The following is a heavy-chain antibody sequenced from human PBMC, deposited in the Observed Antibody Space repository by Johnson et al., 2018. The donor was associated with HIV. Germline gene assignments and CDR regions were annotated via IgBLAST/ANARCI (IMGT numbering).Heavy chain of an antibody. CDR3: ANPRAFDI. J-gene: IGHJ3*02. V-gene: IGHV3-30*04. CDR2: TSYDGSNK. Sequence: QVQLVESGGGVVQPGRSLRLSCAASGFTFNSYAMHWVRQAPGKGLEWVALTSYDGSNKYYADSVKGRFSISRDNSKNTLYLQMNSLRPEDTVVYYCANPRAFDIWGQGTMVTVSS. CDR1: GFTFNSYA.